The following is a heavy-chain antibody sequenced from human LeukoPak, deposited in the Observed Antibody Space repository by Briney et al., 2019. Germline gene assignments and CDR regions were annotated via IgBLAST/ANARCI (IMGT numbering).Heavy chain of an antibody. J-gene: IGHJ3*02. V-gene: IGHV1-18*01. CDR1: GGTFSSYA. CDR3: ARDREWELLSSYDAFDI. Sequence: GASVKVSCKASGGTFSSYAISWVRQAPGQGLEWMGWISAYNGNTNYAQKLQGRVTMTTDTSTSTAYMELRSLRSDDTAVYYCARDREWELLSSYDAFDIWGQGTVVTVSS. D-gene: IGHD1-26*01. CDR2: ISAYNGNT.